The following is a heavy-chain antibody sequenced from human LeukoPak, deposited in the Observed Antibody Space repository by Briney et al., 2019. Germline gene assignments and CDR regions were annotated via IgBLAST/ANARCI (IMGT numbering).Heavy chain of an antibody. D-gene: IGHD4-17*01. J-gene: IGHJ4*02. V-gene: IGHV4-34*01. Sequence: PSETLSLTCAVYGGSFSGYYWSWIRQPPGKGLEWIGEINHSGSTNYNPSLKSRVTISVDTSKNQFSLKLSSVTAADTAVYYCARDRGYGLGYWGQGTLVTVSS. CDR1: GGSFSGYY. CDR3: ARDRGYGLGY. CDR2: INHSGST.